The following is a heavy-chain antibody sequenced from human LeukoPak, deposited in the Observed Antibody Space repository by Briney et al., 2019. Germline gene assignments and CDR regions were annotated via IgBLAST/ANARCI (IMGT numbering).Heavy chain of an antibody. V-gene: IGHV4/OR15-8*01. D-gene: IGHD3-16*02. CDR2: IHHDGRI. CDR3: ARSHDHLWGNYPDY. Sequence: SETLSLTCDVSGGSIDSTDWWNWVRQPPGKGLEWIGEIHHDGRINYNPSLKSRVTLSVDKSKNQFSLRLNSVTAADTAMYYCARSHDHLWGNYPDYWGQGTLVTVSS. J-gene: IGHJ4*02. CDR1: GGSIDSTDW.